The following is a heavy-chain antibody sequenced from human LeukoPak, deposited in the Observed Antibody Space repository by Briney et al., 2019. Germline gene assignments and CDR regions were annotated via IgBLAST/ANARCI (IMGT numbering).Heavy chain of an antibody. J-gene: IGHJ4*02. CDR3: AKDVPGSSWYPPYFDY. CDR2: ISGSGGST. D-gene: IGHD6-13*01. Sequence: GGSLRLSCAASGFTFSSYAMSWVRQAPGKGLEWVSAISGSGGSTYYADSVKGRFTISRDNSKNTLYLQMNSLRAEDTAVYYCAKDVPGSSWYPPYFDYWGQGTLVTVSS. V-gene: IGHV3-23*01. CDR1: GFTFSSYA.